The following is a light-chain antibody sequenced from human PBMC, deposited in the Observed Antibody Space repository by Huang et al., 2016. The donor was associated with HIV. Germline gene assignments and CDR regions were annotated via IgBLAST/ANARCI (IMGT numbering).Light chain of an antibody. Sequence: IQLTQFPSSLSASVGDRVTITCRASQGIDNYLAGYQQEPGKAPKLLIFAASTLQSGVPSRFSGSGSGRDFTLTISSLQPEDSATYFCQQLSSNPYTFGQGTKLEIK. CDR2: AAS. CDR3: QQLSSNPYT. CDR1: QGIDNY. V-gene: IGKV1-9*01. J-gene: IGKJ2*01.